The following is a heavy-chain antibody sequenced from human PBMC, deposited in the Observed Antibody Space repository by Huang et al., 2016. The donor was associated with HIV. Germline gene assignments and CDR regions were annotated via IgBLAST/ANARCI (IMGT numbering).Heavy chain of an antibody. CDR3: ALKGDSSGWEYFRH. CDR2: IWYDGSNK. CDR1: GFTFSSYS. D-gene: IGHD6-19*01. J-gene: IGHJ1*01. V-gene: IGHV3-33*08. Sequence: QVQLVESGGGVVQPGRSLRLSCAASGFTFSSYSMHWVRQAPGKGLEWVAVIWYDGSNKYYADSVKGRFTISRDNSKNTLYLQMNSLKTEDTAVYYCALKGDSSGWEYFRHWGQGTLVTVSS.